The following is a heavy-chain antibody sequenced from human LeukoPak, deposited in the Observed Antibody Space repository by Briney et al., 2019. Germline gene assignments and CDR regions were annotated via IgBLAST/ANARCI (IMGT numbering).Heavy chain of an antibody. Sequence: GGSLRLSCAASGFTFSSYWMHWVRQAPGKGLVWVSSISSSSSYIYYADSVKGRFTISRDNAKNSLYLQMNSLRAEDTAVYYCARDLAVAGYYYYGMDVWGKGTTVTVSS. J-gene: IGHJ6*04. D-gene: IGHD6-19*01. CDR1: GFTFSSYW. CDR3: ARDLAVAGYYYYGMDV. V-gene: IGHV3-21*01. CDR2: ISSSSSYI.